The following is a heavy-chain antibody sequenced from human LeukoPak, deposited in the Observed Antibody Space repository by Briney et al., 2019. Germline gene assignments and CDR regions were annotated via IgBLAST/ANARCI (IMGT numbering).Heavy chain of an antibody. V-gene: IGHV1-46*01. D-gene: IGHD2-15*01. CDR1: GYTFTGYF. J-gene: IGHJ6*03. Sequence: ASVKVSCKASGYTFTGYFIHWVRQAPGQGLEWMGVINPSGGSTSYAQKFQGRVTMTRDTSTSTVYMELSSLRSEDTAVYYCARGSCSGGSCYYYYYMDVWGKGTTVTISS. CDR2: INPSGGST. CDR3: ARGSCSGGSCYYYYYMDV.